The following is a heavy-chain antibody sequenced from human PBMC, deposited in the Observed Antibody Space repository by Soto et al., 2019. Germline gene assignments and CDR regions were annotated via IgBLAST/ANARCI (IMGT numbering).Heavy chain of an antibody. Sequence: EVQLVESGGGVVKPGGSLRLSCAASGLTFSSYSMNWVRQAPGKGLEWVSSISSSSSYIYYADSVKGRFTISRDNAKNSLYLQMNSLRAEDTAVYYCARLTSYDSSGYYCSWGQGTLVTVSS. CDR3: ARLTSYDSSGYYCS. J-gene: IGHJ5*02. V-gene: IGHV3-21*01. CDR1: GLTFSSYS. D-gene: IGHD3-22*01. CDR2: ISSSSSYI.